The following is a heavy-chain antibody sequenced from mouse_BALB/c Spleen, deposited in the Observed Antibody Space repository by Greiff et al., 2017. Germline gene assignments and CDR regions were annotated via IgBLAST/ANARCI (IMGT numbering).Heavy chain of an antibody. CDR1: GFSLTSYD. J-gene: IGHJ2*01. Sequence: VKLMESGPGLVAPSQSLSITCTVSGFSLTSYDISWIRQPPGKGLEWLGVIWTGGGTNYNSAFMSRLSISKDNSKSQVFLKMNSLQTDDTAIYYCVRGGSYYGSSYDYWGQGTTLTVSS. CDR2: IWTGGGT. D-gene: IGHD1-1*01. V-gene: IGHV2-9-2*01. CDR3: VRGGSYYGSSYDY.